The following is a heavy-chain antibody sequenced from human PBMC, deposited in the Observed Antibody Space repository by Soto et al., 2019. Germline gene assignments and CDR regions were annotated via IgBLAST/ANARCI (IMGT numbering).Heavy chain of an antibody. J-gene: IGHJ6*02. D-gene: IGHD5-12*01. CDR2: ISSSSSYI. CDR1: GFTLSSYS. Sequence: PGGSLRLSCAATGFTLSSYSMNWVRQAPGKGLEWVSSISSSSSYIYYADSVKGRFTISRDNAKNSLYLQMNGLRAEDTAVYYCARDGDSGPPGYYYYYYGMDVWGQGTTVTVSS. CDR3: ARDGDSGPPGYYYYYYGMDV. V-gene: IGHV3-21*01.